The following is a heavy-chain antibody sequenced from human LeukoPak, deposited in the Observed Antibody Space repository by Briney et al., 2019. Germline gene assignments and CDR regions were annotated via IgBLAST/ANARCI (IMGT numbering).Heavy chain of an antibody. CDR2: ISYDGSNK. CDR1: GFTFSSYA. J-gene: IGHJ4*02. Sequence: GGSLRLSCAASGFTFSSYAMHWVRQAPGKGLEWVAVISYDGSNKYYADSVKGRFTISRDNSKNTVYFNMNRLRAEDTAVYGCTKGLTQVDYYDSSGIFDYWGQGTLVTVSS. V-gene: IGHV3-30*14. D-gene: IGHD3-22*01. CDR3: TKGLTQVDYYDSSGIFDY.